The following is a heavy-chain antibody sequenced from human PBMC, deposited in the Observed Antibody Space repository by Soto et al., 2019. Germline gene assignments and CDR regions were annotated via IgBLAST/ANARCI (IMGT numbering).Heavy chain of an antibody. CDR1: GLTISNAW. V-gene: IGHV3-15*07. Sequence: EVQLVESGGGFIYPGGSLRLSCAASGLTISNAWINWVRQAPGKGLEWVGRIKTNTEGGTTDYAAAVKGRFTVSRDDSKNTLYLQMNSLKTEDTAVYYCTTGSVDGVWGQGTTVPVSS. J-gene: IGHJ6*02. CDR2: IKTNTEGGTT. D-gene: IGHD2-15*01. CDR3: TTGSVDGV.